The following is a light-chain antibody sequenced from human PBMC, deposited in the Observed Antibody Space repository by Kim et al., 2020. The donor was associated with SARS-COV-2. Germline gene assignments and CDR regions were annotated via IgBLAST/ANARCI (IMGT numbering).Light chain of an antibody. Sequence: SSELTQDPAVSVALGQTVRITCQGDSLGNYYAGWYQQKPGQAPIVVIYGIDNRPSGIPDRFSASTSGNTASLTITGAQAEDEADYYCNSRDSSGDHWVFG. CDR3: NSRDSSGDHWV. J-gene: IGLJ3*02. CDR2: GID. V-gene: IGLV3-19*01. CDR1: SLGNYY.